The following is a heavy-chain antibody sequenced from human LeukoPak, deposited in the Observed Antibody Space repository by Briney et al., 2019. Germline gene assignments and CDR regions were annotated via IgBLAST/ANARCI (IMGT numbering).Heavy chain of an antibody. Sequence: GGSLRLSCAASGFTFSNYNMNWVRQAPGKGLEWVSHITTSSDPTYWAASMKGRFTISRDNAKNSLYLQTNSLRAEDTAVYYCARGRMGYYSDVWGQGTTVTVSS. CDR3: ARGRMGYYSDV. V-gene: IGHV3-48*01. CDR2: ITTSSDPT. J-gene: IGHJ6*02. D-gene: IGHD3-10*01. CDR1: GFTFSNYN.